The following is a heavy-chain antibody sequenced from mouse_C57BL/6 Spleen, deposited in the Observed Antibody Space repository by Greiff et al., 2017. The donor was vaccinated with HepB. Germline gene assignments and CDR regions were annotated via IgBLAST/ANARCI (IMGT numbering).Heavy chain of an antibody. Sequence: QVTLKESGPGILQSSQTLSLTCSFSGFSLSTSGMGVSWIRQPSGKGLEWLAHIYWDDDKRYNPSLKSQLTISKDTSRNQVFLKITSVDTADTATYYCARISYYYGSSYYYFDYWGQGTTLTVSS. CDR2: IYWDDDK. V-gene: IGHV8-12*01. CDR1: GFSLSTSGMG. CDR3: ARISYYYGSSYYYFDY. D-gene: IGHD1-1*01. J-gene: IGHJ2*01.